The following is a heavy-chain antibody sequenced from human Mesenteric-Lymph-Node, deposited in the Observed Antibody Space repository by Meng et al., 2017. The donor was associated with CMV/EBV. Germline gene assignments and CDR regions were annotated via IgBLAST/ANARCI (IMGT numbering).Heavy chain of an antibody. D-gene: IGHD1-26*01. CDR2: IHHSGTT. CDR3: ARDRSGSYST. Sequence: LTCTVSGDYVNSANSFWSWIRQPPGKRLEWIGYIHHSGTTNWNPSLNSRVTMSVDTSKNQFSLKLTSVTAADTAVYYCARDRSGSYSTWGQGTLVTVSS. V-gene: IGHV4-61*01. J-gene: IGHJ4*02. CDR1: GDYVNSANSF.